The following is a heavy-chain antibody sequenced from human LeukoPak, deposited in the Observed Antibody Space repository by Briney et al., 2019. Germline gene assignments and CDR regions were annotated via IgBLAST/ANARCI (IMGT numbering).Heavy chain of an antibody. V-gene: IGHV1-46*01. D-gene: IGHD3-10*01. J-gene: IGHJ4*02. CDR3: ASSPSLVWFGELRYPNYYFDY. Sequence: ASVTVSCKASGYTFTSYYMHWVRQAPGQGLEWMGIINPSGGSTSYAQKFQGRVTMTRDMSTSTVYMELSSLRSEDTAVYYCASSPSLVWFGELRYPNYYFDYWGQGTLVTVSS. CDR1: GYTFTSYY. CDR2: INPSGGST.